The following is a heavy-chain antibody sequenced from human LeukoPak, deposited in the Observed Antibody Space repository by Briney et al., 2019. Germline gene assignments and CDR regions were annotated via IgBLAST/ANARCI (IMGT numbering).Heavy chain of an antibody. J-gene: IGHJ3*02. CDR1: GFTFSDAW. V-gene: IGHV3-15*01. CDR3: TTGLQLYCSSTSCYTHDAFDI. Sequence: VGSLRLSSAASGFTFSDAWMSWVRQAPGKGLEWVGRINSKTEGGTTDYAAPVKGRFSISRDDSKNRLYLQMNSLKTEDTAVYYCTTGLQLYCSSTSCYTHDAFDIWGQGTMVTVSS. D-gene: IGHD2-2*02. CDR2: INSKTEGGTT.